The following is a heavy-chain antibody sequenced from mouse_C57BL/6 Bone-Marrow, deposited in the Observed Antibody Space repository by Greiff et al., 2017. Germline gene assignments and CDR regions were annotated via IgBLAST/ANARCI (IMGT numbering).Heavy chain of an antibody. V-gene: IGHV2-2*01. Sequence: QVQLQQSGPGLVQPSQSLSLTCTVSGFSFTCYGVPWVRPSPGKGLGWLGVIWSGGSTAYNAAFISRLSISKGNSNSQVFFKMNSLQADDTAIYYCARNSPFYYDYDGMDYWGQGTSVTVSS. D-gene: IGHD2-1*01. CDR2: IWSGGST. J-gene: IGHJ4*01. CDR1: GFSFTCYG. CDR3: ARNSPFYYDYDGMDY.